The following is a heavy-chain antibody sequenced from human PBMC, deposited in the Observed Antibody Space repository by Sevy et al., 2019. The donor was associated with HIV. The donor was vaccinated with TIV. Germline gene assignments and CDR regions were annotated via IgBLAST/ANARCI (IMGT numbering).Heavy chain of an antibody. CDR3: ASQYYYDSSGLTPGFDP. D-gene: IGHD3-22*01. V-gene: IGHV1-2*02. CDR2: INPNSGGT. CDR1: GYTFTGYY. J-gene: IGHJ5*02. Sequence: ASVKVSCKASGYTFTGYYMHWVRQAPGQGLAWMGWINPNSGGTNYAQKFQGRVTMTRDTSISTAYMELSRLRSDDTAVYYCASQYYYDSSGLTPGFDPWGQGTLVTVSS.